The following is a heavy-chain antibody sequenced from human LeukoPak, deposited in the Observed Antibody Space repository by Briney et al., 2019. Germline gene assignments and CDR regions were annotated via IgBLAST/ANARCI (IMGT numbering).Heavy chain of an antibody. J-gene: IGHJ4*02. V-gene: IGHV3-48*01. CDR2: ISSSSSTI. CDR1: GFTFSSYG. D-gene: IGHD2/OR15-2a*01. CDR3: ARDTTSISHNFDY. Sequence: GGSLRLSCAASGFTFSSYGMSWVRRAPGKGLEWVSYISSSSSTIYYADSVKGRFTISRDNAKNSLYLQMNSLRAEDTAVYYCARDTTSISHNFDYWGQGTLVTVSS.